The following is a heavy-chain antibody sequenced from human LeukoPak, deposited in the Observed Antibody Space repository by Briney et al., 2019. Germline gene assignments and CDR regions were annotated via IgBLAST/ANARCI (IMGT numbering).Heavy chain of an antibody. J-gene: IGHJ5*02. V-gene: IGHV4-31*03. Sequence: KTSETLSLACTVSGGSISSGGYYWSWIRQHPGKGLEWIGYIYYSGSTYYNPSLKCRFTISVDTSKNEFSRKLCSVTAADTGVKCCERDHGTRFLYCFDPWGQGTLVTVSS. CDR3: ERDHGTRFLYCFDP. D-gene: IGHD3-3*01. CDR1: GGSISSGGYY. CDR2: IYYSGST.